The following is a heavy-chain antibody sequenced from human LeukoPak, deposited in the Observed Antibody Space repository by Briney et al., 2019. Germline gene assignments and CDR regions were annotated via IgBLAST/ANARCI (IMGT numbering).Heavy chain of an antibody. J-gene: IGHJ4*02. CDR1: GFTFRTYS. CDR3: ARHHYQLSALDY. Sequence: GGSLRLSCAASGFTFRTYSMHWVRQAPGKGLEWVSYISSTSSLIFYADSVKGRFTISRDNTKNSLYLQMNTLRVEDTAVYYCARHHYQLSALDYWGQGTLVTVSS. CDR2: ISSTSSLI. V-gene: IGHV3-48*04. D-gene: IGHD2-2*01.